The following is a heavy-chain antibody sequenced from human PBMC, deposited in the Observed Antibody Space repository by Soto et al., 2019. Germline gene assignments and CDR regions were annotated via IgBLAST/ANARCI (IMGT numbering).Heavy chain of an antibody. D-gene: IGHD3-22*01. CDR2: INPSDDAT. Sequence: SVKVSGKASRYTFTRYYMHWVRQAPVQGLEWMGIINPSDDATSYAEKFQGRLTMTKDTSTSTVYMEMSSLRSEDTAVYYCARDLTREGDYYDRSGYYLDYWGQGTLVTVSS. CDR1: RYTFTRYY. CDR3: ARDLTREGDYYDRSGYYLDY. V-gene: IGHV1-46*01. J-gene: IGHJ4*02.